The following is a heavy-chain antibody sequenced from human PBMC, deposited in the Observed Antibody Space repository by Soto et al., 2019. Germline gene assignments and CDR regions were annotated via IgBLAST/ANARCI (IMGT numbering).Heavy chain of an antibody. CDR3: ARKYSRSWYELGY. CDR1: GYTFTSYA. J-gene: IGHJ4*02. Sequence: QVQLVQSGAEVKKPGASVKVSCKASGYTFTSYAMHWVRQAPGQRLEWMGWINAGNGNTKYSQKFQGRVTITRDTSASTAYMELSSLRSEDTAVYYCARKYSRSWYELGYWGQGTLVTVSS. V-gene: IGHV1-3*01. D-gene: IGHD6-13*01. CDR2: INAGNGNT.